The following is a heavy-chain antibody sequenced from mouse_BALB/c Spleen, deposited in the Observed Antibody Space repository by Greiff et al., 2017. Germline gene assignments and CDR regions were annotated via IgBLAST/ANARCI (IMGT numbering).Heavy chain of an antibody. CDR1: GFTFTDYY. CDR3: SRDGGTIGYWYFDV. Sequence: EVMLVESGGGLVQPGGSLRLSCATSGFTFTDYYMSWVRQPPGKALEWLAFIRNKANGYTTEYSASVKGRFTISRDTSQSILYLQMNTLRAEDSATYYCSRDGGTIGYWYFDVWGAGTTVTVSS. V-gene: IGHV7-3*02. D-gene: IGHD4-1*01. J-gene: IGHJ1*01. CDR2: IRNKANGYTT.